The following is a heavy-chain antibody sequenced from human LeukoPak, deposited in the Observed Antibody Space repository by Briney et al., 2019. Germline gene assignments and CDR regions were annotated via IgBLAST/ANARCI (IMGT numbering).Heavy chain of an antibody. CDR1: GGTFSSYA. J-gene: IGHJ4*02. Sequence: ASVKVSCKASGGTFSSYAISWVRQAPGQGLEWMGGIIPIFGTANYAQKFQGRVTITTGESTSTAYMELSSLRSEDTAVYYCARGPHGYSSSWYYFDYWGQGTLVTVSS. D-gene: IGHD6-13*01. CDR3: ARGPHGYSSSWYYFDY. V-gene: IGHV1-69*05. CDR2: IIPIFGTA.